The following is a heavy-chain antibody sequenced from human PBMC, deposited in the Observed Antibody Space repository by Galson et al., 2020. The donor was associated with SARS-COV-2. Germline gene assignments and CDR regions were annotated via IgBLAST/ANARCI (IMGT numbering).Heavy chain of an antibody. J-gene: IGHJ5*02. CDR1: GFTFSKYA. Sequence: GGSLRLSCATFGFTFSKYAMHWVRQAPGKGLEWIAVISYDGNNKYYADSVKGRFTISRDNSRNTLYVQMNSLRPEDTAIYYCARLPESELDWRLGDLFGDYFDPWGQGTLVTVSS. CDR2: ISYDGNNK. D-gene: IGHD3-10*01. V-gene: IGHV3-30-3*02. CDR3: ARLPESELDWRLGDLFGDYFDP.